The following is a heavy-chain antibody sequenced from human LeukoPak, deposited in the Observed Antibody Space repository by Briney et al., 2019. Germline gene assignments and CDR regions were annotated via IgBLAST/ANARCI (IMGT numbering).Heavy chain of an antibody. CDR1: GGTFSSYA. D-gene: IGHD2-21*01. CDR3: ARGADVVYFDY. CDR2: LIPIFGTA. J-gene: IGHJ4*02. V-gene: IGHV1-69*05. Sequence: ASVKVSCKASGGTFSSYAISWVRQAPGQGLEWMGRLIPIFGTANYAQKFQGRVTITTDESTSTAYMELSSLRSEDTAVYYCARGADVVYFDYWGQGTLVTVSS.